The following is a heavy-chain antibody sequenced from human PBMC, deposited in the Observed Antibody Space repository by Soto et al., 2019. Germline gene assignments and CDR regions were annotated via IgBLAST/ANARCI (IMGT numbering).Heavy chain of an antibody. CDR3: ARPNFLFDP. D-gene: IGHD7-27*01. Sequence: SETLSLTCTVSGGSISSYYWSWIRQPPGKGLEWIGYIYYSGSTNYNPSLKSRVTISVDTSKNQFSLKLSSVTAADTAVYYCARPNFLFDPWGQGTLVTVSS. CDR2: IYYSGST. CDR1: GGSISSYY. V-gene: IGHV4-59*01. J-gene: IGHJ5*02.